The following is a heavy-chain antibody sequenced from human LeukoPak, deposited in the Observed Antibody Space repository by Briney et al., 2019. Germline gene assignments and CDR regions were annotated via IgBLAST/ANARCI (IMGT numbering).Heavy chain of an antibody. D-gene: IGHD6-13*01. Sequence: ASVKVSCKASDYTFTSYGISWVRQAPGQGFEWMGWISPYSDNTNYAQNLQGRVTMTTDTSTSTAYMELRSLTSDDTAMYYCARGGPFSIAAARVYYFDYWGQGTLVTVSS. J-gene: IGHJ4*02. CDR1: DYTFTSYG. CDR3: ARGGPFSIAAARVYYFDY. CDR2: ISPYSDNT. V-gene: IGHV1-18*01.